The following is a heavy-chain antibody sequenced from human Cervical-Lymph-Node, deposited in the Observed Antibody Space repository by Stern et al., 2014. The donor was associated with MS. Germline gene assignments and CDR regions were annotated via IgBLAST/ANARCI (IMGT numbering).Heavy chain of an antibody. CDR3: AKVSGYDHLLDP. D-gene: IGHD6-25*01. CDR1: GFAFTNAW. V-gene: IGHV3-15*01. CDR2: IKSKSGGGTT. J-gene: IGHJ5*02. Sequence: EDQLVESGGGLVKPGGSLRLSCAASGFAFTNAWMTWVRQPPGKGLEWVGRIKSKSGGGTTDYTAPVKGRFTISRDDSKNMLYLQMSSLKTDDTAMYYCAKVSGYDHLLDPWGQGTLVTVSS.